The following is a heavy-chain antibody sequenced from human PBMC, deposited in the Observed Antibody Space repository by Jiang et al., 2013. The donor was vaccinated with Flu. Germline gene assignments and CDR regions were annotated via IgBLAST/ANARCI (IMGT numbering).Heavy chain of an antibody. V-gene: IGHV1-69*04. CDR2: IIPILGIA. J-gene: IGHJ4*02. CDR1: GGTFSSYA. CDR3: ASANRDRYEINCGGDCYNDY. D-gene: IGHD2-21*02. Sequence: SGAEVKKPGSSVKVSCKASGGTFSSYAISWVRQAPGQGLEWMGRIIPILGIANYAQKFQGRVTITADKSTSTAYMELSSLRSEDTAVYYCASANRDRYEINCGGDCYNDYWGQGTLVTVSS.